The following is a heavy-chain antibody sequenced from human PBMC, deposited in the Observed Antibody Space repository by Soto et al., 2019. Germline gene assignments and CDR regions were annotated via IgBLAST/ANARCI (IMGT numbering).Heavy chain of an antibody. CDR1: GFTFSSYA. Sequence: QVQLVESGGGVVQPGRSLRLSCAASGFTFSSYAMHWVRQAPGKGPEWVAVIWYDGSNKHYADSVKGRFTISRDNSKNTLYLQMNSLRAEDTAVYYCARDRDSAYFDYWGQGTLVTVSS. V-gene: IGHV3-33*01. D-gene: IGHD2-21*01. CDR3: ARDRDSAYFDY. CDR2: IWYDGSNK. J-gene: IGHJ4*02.